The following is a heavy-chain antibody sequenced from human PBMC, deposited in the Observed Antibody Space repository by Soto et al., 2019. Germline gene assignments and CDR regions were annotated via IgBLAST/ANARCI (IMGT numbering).Heavy chain of an antibody. CDR3: ATGFWSGPIAHYFDY. CDR1: GYTFNRYY. J-gene: IGHJ4*01. V-gene: IGHV1-2*02. Sequence: ASVKVSCKASGYTFNRYYMHWVRQAPGPGLEWMGWISPHTGGTTYAQKFQGRVTMTRDTSVSTAFMELSRLGSEDTAVYYCATGFWSGPIAHYFDYWGQGTLVTVSS. D-gene: IGHD3-3*01. CDR2: ISPHTGGT.